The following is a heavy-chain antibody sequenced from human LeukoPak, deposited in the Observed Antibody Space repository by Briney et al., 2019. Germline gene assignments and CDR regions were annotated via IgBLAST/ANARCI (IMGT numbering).Heavy chain of an antibody. V-gene: IGHV4-59*12. Sequence: SETLSLTCTVSGGSISSYYWSWIRQPPGKGLEWIGYIYYSGSTNYNPSLKSRVTISVDRSKNQFSLKLSSVTAADTAVYYCARGIIVVVPAAIAQVDYWGQGTLVTVSS. CDR2: IYYSGST. D-gene: IGHD2-2*02. CDR1: GGSISSYY. CDR3: ARGIIVVVPAAIAQVDY. J-gene: IGHJ4*02.